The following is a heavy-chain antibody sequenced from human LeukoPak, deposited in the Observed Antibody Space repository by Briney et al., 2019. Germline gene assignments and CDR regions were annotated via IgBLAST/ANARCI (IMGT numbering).Heavy chain of an antibody. V-gene: IGHV4-38-2*01. CDR2: IYHSGGT. CDR1: GYSINSGYY. D-gene: IGHD6-13*01. Sequence: PSETLSLTCAVSGYSINSGYYWGWIRQPPGKGLEWIGSIYHSGGTYYNPSLKSRVTISVDTSKNQFSLKLSSVTAADTAVYYCARPHGGEAAAYNWFDPWGQGTLVTVSS. CDR3: ARPHGGEAAAYNWFDP. J-gene: IGHJ5*02.